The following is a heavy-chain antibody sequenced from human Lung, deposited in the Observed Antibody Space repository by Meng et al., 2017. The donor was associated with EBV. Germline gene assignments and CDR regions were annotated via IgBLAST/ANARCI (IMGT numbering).Heavy chain of an antibody. CDR2: IYYSGST. CDR3: ARVVAGRYNWFDP. D-gene: IGHD6-6*01. J-gene: IGHJ5*02. Sequence: QVHLQDAGPGLVKPSQTLSLTCTVFGGSISSGGYYWSWIRQHPGKGLEWIGYIYYSGSTYYNPSLKSLVTISVDTSKNQFSLKLSSVTAADTAVYYCARVVAGRYNWFDPWGQGTLVTVSS. CDR1: GGSISSGGYY. V-gene: IGHV4-31*01.